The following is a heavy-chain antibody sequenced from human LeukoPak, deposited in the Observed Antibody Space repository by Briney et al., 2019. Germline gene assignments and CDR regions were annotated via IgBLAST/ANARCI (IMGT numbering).Heavy chain of an antibody. V-gene: IGHV1-2*06. CDR1: GYTFTGYY. J-gene: IGHJ5*02. Sequence: ASVKVSCKASGYTFTGYYIHWVRQAPGQGLEWMGRINPDTGGTDYAQKFQGRITMTRDTSSTTAYMELSRLTYDDTAMYYCAKVPPSITAAGNWFDPWGQGALVTVSS. CDR3: AKVPPSITAAGNWFDP. CDR2: INPDTGGT. D-gene: IGHD6-13*01.